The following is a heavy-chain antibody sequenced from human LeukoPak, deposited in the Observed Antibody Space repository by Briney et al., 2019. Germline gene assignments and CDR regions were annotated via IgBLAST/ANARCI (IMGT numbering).Heavy chain of an antibody. CDR3: AGAVTVSRFDY. V-gene: IGHV4-4*07. J-gene: IGHJ4*02. D-gene: IGHD4-17*01. CDR1: GGGISTYY. CDR2: VSASGSA. Sequence: SETLSLTCTVSGGGISTYYWSWIRQPAGKGLEWIGRVSASGSANYNPSLKSRVILSVDKSKNQFSLNLTSVTAADTGMYYCAGAVTVSRFDYWGQGAVVTVSS.